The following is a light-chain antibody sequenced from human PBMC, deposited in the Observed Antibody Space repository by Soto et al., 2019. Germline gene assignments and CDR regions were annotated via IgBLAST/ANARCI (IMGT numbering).Light chain of an antibody. J-gene: IGKJ1*01. CDR2: SAS. CDR3: QQLTSSPPWT. CDR1: QGISNY. V-gene: IGKV1-9*01. Sequence: DIQLTQSPSFLPASVGDRVTITCRASQGISNYLAWYQQKPGKAPNLLIYSASTLHTGVPSRFSGSGSGTDFNLTISRLKPEDFATYYCQQLTSSPPWTFGQGTKVEIK.